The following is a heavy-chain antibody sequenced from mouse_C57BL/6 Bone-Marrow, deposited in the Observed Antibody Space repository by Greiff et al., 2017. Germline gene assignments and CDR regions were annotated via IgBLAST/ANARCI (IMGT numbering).Heavy chain of an antibody. CDR3: ARRGIPYYDCGPLAY. Sequence: EVQRVEPGGGLVKPGGSLKLSCAASGFTFSDYGMHWVRQAPGQGLEWVAYISSGSSTIYYADTVKGRFTISRDNAKNTLFLQLTSLRSEDTAMYYCARRGIPYYDCGPLAYGGQGTLVTVSA. D-gene: IGHD2-4*01. CDR1: GFTFSDYG. CDR2: ISSGSSTI. J-gene: IGHJ3*01. V-gene: IGHV5-17*01.